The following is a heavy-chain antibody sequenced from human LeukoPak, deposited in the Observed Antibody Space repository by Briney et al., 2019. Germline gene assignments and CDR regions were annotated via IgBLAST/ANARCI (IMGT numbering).Heavy chain of an antibody. Sequence: SETLSLTCTVSGGSISSYYWSWIRQPPGKGLEWIGYIYYSGSTNYNPSLKSRVTISVDTSKNQFSLKLSSATAADTAVYYCARGGAKDWEDYWGQGTLVTVSS. CDR1: GGSISSYY. J-gene: IGHJ4*02. CDR2: IYYSGST. V-gene: IGHV4-59*01. D-gene: IGHD1-26*01. CDR3: ARGGAKDWEDY.